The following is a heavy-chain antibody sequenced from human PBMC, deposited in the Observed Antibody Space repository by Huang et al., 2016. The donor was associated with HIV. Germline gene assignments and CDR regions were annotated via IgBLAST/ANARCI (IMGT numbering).Heavy chain of an antibody. CDR3: ARDPLDIRRHFDF. D-gene: IGHD3-3*01. CDR1: GYTFSSHA. CDR2: INGGNGDT. V-gene: IGHV1-3*01. J-gene: IGHJ4*02. Sequence: QVQLVQSGAEVKKPGTSVKVSCKTSGYTFSSHALHWLRQAPGQRPEWMGWINGGNGDTRYSQKFQGSVTSTSDTSANIGYMELNSLLSEDTAVYYCARDPLDIRRHFDFWGQGSLVTVSS.